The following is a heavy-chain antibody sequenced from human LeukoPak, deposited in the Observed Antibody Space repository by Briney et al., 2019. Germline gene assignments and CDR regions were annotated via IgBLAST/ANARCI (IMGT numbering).Heavy chain of an antibody. CDR2: ISDSGSTI. CDR1: GFTFSSYE. Sequence: PGGSLRLSCAASGFTFSSYEMHWVRQAPGKGLEWVSYISDSGSTIYYADSVKGRLTISRDNAKNSLYLQMNSLRAEDTAVYYCAARYSSNSGYWGQGTLVTVSS. CDR3: AARYSSNSGY. V-gene: IGHV3-48*03. J-gene: IGHJ4*02. D-gene: IGHD6-13*01.